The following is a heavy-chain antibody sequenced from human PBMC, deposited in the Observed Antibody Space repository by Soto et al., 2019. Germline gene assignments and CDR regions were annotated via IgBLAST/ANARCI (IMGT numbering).Heavy chain of an antibody. V-gene: IGHV3-7*05. CDR1: GFTFSSYW. CDR2: IKQDGSEK. D-gene: IGHD3-16*02. Sequence: EVQLVESGGGLVQPGGSLRLSCAASGFTFSSYWMSWVRQAPGKGLEWVANIKQDGSEKYYVDSVKGRFTISRDNAKKSLYLKMNSLRADDTAVYYCARARQSRGVYDYVWGSYRYAPRYYFDYWGQGTLVTVSS. CDR3: ARARQSRGVYDYVWGSYRYAPRYYFDY. J-gene: IGHJ4*02.